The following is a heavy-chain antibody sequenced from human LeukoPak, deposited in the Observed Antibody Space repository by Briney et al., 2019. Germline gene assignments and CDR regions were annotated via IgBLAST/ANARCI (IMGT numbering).Heavy chain of an antibody. CDR2: ISAYNGNT. V-gene: IGHV1-18*01. Sequence: ASVKVSCKASGYTFTSYGISWVRQAPGQGLEWMGWISAYNGNTNYAQKLQGRVTITADESTSTAYMELSSLRSEDTAVYYCASLSSGPTAPFDYWGQGTLVTVSS. J-gene: IGHJ4*02. CDR3: ASLSSGPTAPFDY. CDR1: GYTFTSYG. D-gene: IGHD6-19*01.